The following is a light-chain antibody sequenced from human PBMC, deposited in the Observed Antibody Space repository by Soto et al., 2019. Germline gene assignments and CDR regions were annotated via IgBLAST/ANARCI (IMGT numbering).Light chain of an antibody. CDR1: QGISSA. CDR3: QQRGFT. CDR2: DAS. V-gene: IGKV1-13*02. Sequence: AIQLTQSPSSLSASVGDRVTITCRASQGISSALAWYQQKPGKAPKLLIYDASSLESGVPSRFSGSGSGTDFTLTIRSLQPEDFATYYCQQRGFTFGPGTKVDIK. J-gene: IGKJ3*01.